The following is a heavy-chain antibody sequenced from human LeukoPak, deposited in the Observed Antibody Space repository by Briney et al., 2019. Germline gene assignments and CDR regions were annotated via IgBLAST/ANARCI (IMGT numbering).Heavy chain of an antibody. CDR1: GFTVSRSY. J-gene: IGHJ3*02. CDR2: IYSGGSA. CDR3: ARGGGCSGTNCYIDAFDI. D-gene: IGHD2-2*01. Sequence: GGSLRLSCAASGFTVSRSYLTWVRQAPGKGLDWVSIIYSGGSASHADSVRGRFTISRDKTKNTLYLQMNSLRAEDTAVYYCARGGGCSGTNCYIDAFDIWGQGTVVTVSS. V-gene: IGHV3-66*02.